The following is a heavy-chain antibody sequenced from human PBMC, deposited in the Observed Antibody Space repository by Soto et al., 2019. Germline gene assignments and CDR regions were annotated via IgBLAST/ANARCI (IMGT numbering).Heavy chain of an antibody. CDR3: ARGYVRATAYFDA. CDR2: INHSGRT. J-gene: IGHJ4*02. CDR1: DGSFIGYF. D-gene: IGHD2-21*02. V-gene: IGHV4-34*01. Sequence: QVELQQWGPGLVKPSETLSFTCTIHDGSFIGYFWSWIRQSPEKGLEWIGEINHSGRTSYNLSLRSRVTISVDTSNNQFSLKLTSVTAADTAVYYCARGYVRATAYFDAWGQGSPVIVSS.